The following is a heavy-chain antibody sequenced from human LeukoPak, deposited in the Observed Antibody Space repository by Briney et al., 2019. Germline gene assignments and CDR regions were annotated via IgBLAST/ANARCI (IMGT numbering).Heavy chain of an antibody. CDR2: ISAYNGNT. CDR1: GGTFSSYA. CDR3: ARSGYDLTSSGMDV. D-gene: IGHD5-12*01. V-gene: IGHV1-18*01. J-gene: IGHJ6*02. Sequence: ASVKVSCKASGGTFSSYAISWVRQAPGQGLEWMGWISAYNGNTNYAQKLQGRVTMTTDTSTSTAYMELRSLRSDDTAVYYCARSGYDLTSSGMDVWGQGTTVTVSS.